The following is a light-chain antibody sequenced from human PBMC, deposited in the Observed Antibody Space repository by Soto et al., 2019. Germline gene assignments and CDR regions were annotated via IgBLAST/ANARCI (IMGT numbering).Light chain of an antibody. CDR1: QSISNSY. J-gene: IGKJ3*01. V-gene: IGKV3-20*01. Sequence: EIVLTQSPGTLSLSPGERATLSCRASQSISNSYLAWYQHKPGQAPRLLIYGASSRATGIPHRFIGSGSGTDFTLTISRLEPEDFAVYYCQQYNNPPFTFGPGTKVDIK. CDR2: GAS. CDR3: QQYNNPPFT.